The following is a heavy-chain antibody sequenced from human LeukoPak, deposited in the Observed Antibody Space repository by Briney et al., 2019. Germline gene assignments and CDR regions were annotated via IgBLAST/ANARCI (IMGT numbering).Heavy chain of an antibody. D-gene: IGHD5-24*01. V-gene: IGHV5-51*01. CDR2: IYPCESDT. CDR1: GYSFIKYL. Sequence: GESLKISCKGPGYSFIKYLIGWVREMPGKSLEWMGIIYPCESDTRYSPSFPGQVTISAHKSITTAYLQWSSLKASDTAMYYCARHRIQMATRHAFDIWGQGTMVTLSS. J-gene: IGHJ3*02. CDR3: ARHRIQMATRHAFDI.